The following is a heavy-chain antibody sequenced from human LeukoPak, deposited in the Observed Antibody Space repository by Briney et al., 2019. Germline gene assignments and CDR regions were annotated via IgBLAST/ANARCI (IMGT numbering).Heavy chain of an antibody. V-gene: IGHV3-74*01. J-gene: IGHJ1*01. CDR2: VNDDGRST. CDR3: AREGEMATAEYFQH. Sequence: PGGSLRLSCAAYGFTFKNFAMHWVRQAPGKGLVWVSHVNDDGRSTHYADYVKGRFTVSRDNAKNSLYLQLNSLRVEDTAVYYCAREGEMATAEYFQHWGQGTLVTVSS. D-gene: IGHD5-24*01. CDR1: GFTFKNFA.